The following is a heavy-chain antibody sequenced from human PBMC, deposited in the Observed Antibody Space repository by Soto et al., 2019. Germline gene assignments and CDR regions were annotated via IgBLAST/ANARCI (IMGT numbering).Heavy chain of an antibody. J-gene: IGHJ6*02. D-gene: IGHD2-2*01. CDR3: ARVVGGYYYGMDV. CDR2: IYHSGST. CDR1: GGSISSSNW. V-gene: IGHV4-4*02. Sequence: SETLSLTCAVSGGSISSSNWWSWVRQPPGKGLEWIGEIYHSGSTKYNPTLKRRDTKSVDKSKKQFSIKLNSETAADTAVYYCARVVGGYYYGMDVWGQGTTVT.